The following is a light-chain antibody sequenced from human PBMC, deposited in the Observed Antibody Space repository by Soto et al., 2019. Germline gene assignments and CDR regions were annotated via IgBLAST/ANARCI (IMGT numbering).Light chain of an antibody. CDR2: DVS. V-gene: IGLV2-11*01. CDR3: CSYAGSSLWV. CDR1: SSDVGGHNL. Sequence: QSALTQPRSVSGSPGQSVTISCTGTSSDVGGHNLVSWYQQHPGKAPKLAIYDVSKWPSGVPDRFFGSKSGNTASLTISGLQAEDEADYYCCSYAGSSLWVFGGGTKLTVL. J-gene: IGLJ3*02.